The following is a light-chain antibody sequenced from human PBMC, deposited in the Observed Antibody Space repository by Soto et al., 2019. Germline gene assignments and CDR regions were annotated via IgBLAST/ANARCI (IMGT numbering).Light chain of an antibody. J-gene: IGKJ2*03. CDR3: QRDS. Sequence: EIVLTQSPGTLSLSPGEGATLSCRASQSINDNTLSWYQQKPGQPPRLLIYAASSRATGIPDRFSGSGSGTDFTLSIRGLEPEDFAVYYCQRDSFGQGTKLEIK. V-gene: IGKV3-20*01. CDR1: QSINDNT. CDR2: AAS.